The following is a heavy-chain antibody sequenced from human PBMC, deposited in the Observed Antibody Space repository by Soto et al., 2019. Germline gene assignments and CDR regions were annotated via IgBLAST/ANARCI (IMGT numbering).Heavy chain of an antibody. CDR3: AKEGSVVVPAAMRGAFDI. J-gene: IGHJ3*02. CDR2: ISYDGSNK. V-gene: IGHV3-30*18. D-gene: IGHD2-2*01. Sequence: QVQLVESGGGVVQPGRSLRLSCAASGFTFSSYGMHWVRQAPGKGLEWVAVISYDGSNKYYADSVKGRFTISRDNSKNTLYLQMSRLRAEDTAVYYCAKEGSVVVPAAMRGAFDIWGQGTMVTVSS. CDR1: GFTFSSYG.